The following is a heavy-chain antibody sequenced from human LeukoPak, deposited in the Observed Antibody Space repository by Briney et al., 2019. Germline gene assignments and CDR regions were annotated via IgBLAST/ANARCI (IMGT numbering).Heavy chain of an antibody. J-gene: IGHJ3*02. CDR1: GYSFTSNW. V-gene: IGHV5-10-1*01. Sequence: PGESLKISCKGSGYSFTSNWISWVRQMPGKGLEWMGTIDPSDSYTSYSPSFQGHVTISADKSISTAYLQWSSLKASDTAMYYCATETGVVTPTYAFDIWGQGTMVTVSS. D-gene: IGHD4-23*01. CDR3: ATETGVVTPTYAFDI. CDR2: IDPSDSYT.